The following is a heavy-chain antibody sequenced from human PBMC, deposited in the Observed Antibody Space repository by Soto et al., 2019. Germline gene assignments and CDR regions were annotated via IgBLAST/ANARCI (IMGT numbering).Heavy chain of an antibody. CDR1: GGTFSSYA. CDR2: IIPIFGTA. J-gene: IGHJ4*02. Sequence: VASVKVSCKASGGTFSSYAISWVRQAPGQGLEWMGGIIPIFGTANYAQKFQGRVTITADESTSTAYMELSSLRSEDTAVYYCARIGTMIVAHWGQGTLVTVSS. CDR3: ARIGTMIVAH. D-gene: IGHD3-22*01. V-gene: IGHV1-69*13.